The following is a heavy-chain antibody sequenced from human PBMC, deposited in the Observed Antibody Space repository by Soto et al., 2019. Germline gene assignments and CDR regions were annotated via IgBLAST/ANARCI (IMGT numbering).Heavy chain of an antibody. V-gene: IGHV3-74*03. J-gene: IGHJ6*03. CDR2: INTDGTSP. D-gene: IGHD1-26*01. CDR1: GFTFSSYW. CDR3: ARRWEYFYMDV. Sequence: EVQLVESGGALVQPGGSLRLSCAASGFTFSSYWMHWVRQAPGKGLVLVSRINTDGTSPKYADSVKGRFTISRDNAKNTLYLQMNSLRDEDTAVYYCARRWEYFYMDVWGKGTTVTVSS.